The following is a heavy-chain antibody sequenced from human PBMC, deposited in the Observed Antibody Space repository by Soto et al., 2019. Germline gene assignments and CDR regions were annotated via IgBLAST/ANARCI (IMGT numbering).Heavy chain of an antibody. CDR1: GFTFSSYA. J-gene: IGHJ6*02. Sequence: EVQLLESGGGLVQPGGSLRLSCAASGFTFSSYAMSWVRQAPGKGLEWVSAISGSGGSTYYADSVKGRFTISRGKSKNAPYLVMHRLTAQEPAVDYCAKGGSTSRGPYYYGMHVWGQGSTVSVS. V-gene: IGHV3-23*01. D-gene: IGHD2-2*01. CDR2: ISGSGGST. CDR3: AKGGSTSRGPYYYGMHV.